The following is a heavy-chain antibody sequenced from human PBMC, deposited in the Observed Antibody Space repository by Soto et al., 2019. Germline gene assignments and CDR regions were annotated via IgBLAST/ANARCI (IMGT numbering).Heavy chain of an antibody. CDR1: GGSISSSNW. CDR3: ARDRDGSGRTDFDY. Sequence: SETLSLTCAVSGGSISSSNWWSWVRQPPGKGLEWIGEIYHSGSTNYNPSLKSRVTISVDKSKNQFSLKLSSVTPEDTAVYYCARDRDGSGRTDFDYWGQGTLVTVSS. CDR2: IYHSGST. D-gene: IGHD1-26*01. J-gene: IGHJ4*02. V-gene: IGHV4-4*02.